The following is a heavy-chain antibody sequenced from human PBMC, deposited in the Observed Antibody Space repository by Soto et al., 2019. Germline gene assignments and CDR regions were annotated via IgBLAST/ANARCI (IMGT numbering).Heavy chain of an antibody. V-gene: IGHV3-23*01. CDR1: GFTFSSYA. D-gene: IGHD5-12*01. Sequence: HPGGSLRLSCAASGFTFSSYAMSCVRQAPGKGLEWVSAISGSGGSTYYADSAKGRFTISRDNSKNTLYLQMNSLRAEDTAVYYCAKGVVSAPIYFDYWGQGCLVTVYS. CDR2: ISGSGGST. J-gene: IGHJ4*02. CDR3: AKGVVSAPIYFDY.